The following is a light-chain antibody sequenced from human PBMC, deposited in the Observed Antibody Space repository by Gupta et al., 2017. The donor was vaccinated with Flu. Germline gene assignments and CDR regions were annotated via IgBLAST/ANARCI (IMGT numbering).Light chain of an antibody. CDR1: NIETKT. CDR2: YDS. CDR3: QVWDSSSNVV. V-gene: IGLV3-21*03. J-gene: IGLJ2*01. Sequence: GKTARLTCDGNNIETKTVPWYQQQPGHAPLLVVYYDSDRPSANPGRFSDSNSGNTTTLTIPRAAVGEGADYYRQVWDSSSNVVFGGGTKLTVL.